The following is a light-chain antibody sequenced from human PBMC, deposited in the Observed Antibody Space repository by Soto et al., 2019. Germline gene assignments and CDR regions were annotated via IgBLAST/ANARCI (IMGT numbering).Light chain of an antibody. J-gene: IGKJ4*02. V-gene: IGKV3-15*01. CDR2: GAS. Sequence: EIVMTQSPATLSVSPGERATLSCRASRSVSSNLAWYQQKPGQAPRLLIYGASTRATGIPARFSGSGSGTEFTLTISRLQSEDLAVYYCQQYNSWPPLTFGGGTKVEIK. CDR3: QQYNSWPPLT. CDR1: RSVSSN.